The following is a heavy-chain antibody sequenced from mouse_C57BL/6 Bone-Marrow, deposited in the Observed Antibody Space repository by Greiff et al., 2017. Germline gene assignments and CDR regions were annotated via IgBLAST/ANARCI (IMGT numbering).Heavy chain of an antibody. V-gene: IGHV14-4*01. CDR3: TNIYDGYYFAY. CDR1: GFNIKDDY. Sequence: VQLQQSGAELVRPGASVKLSCTASGFNIKDDYMHWVKQRPEQGLEWIGWIDPENGGTEYASKFQGKATITADTSSNTSYLQLSSLTSEYTSVYYCTNIYDGYYFAYWGQGTLVTVSA. CDR2: IDPENGGT. D-gene: IGHD2-3*01. J-gene: IGHJ3*01.